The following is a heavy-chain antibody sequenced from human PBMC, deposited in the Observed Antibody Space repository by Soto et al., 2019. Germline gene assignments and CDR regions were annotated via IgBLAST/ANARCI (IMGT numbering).Heavy chain of an antibody. CDR3: ARVIAAAGDAFDI. V-gene: IGHV6-1*01. J-gene: IGHJ3*02. D-gene: IGHD6-13*01. Sequence: SQTLSLTCAISGDSVSSNSAAWNCIIHSPSRGLEWLGRTYYRSKWYNDYAVSVKSRITINPDTSKNQFSLQLNSVTPEDTAVYYCARVIAAAGDAFDIWGQGTMVTVSS. CDR1: GDSVSSNSAA. CDR2: TYYRSKWYN.